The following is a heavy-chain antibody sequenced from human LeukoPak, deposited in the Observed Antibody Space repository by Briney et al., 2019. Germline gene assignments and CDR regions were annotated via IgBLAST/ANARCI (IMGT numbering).Heavy chain of an antibody. D-gene: IGHD6-13*01. CDR2: ISAYNGIT. CDR3: ARRPYSSSWSVLYYFDY. V-gene: IGHV1-18*01. CDR1: GYTFTSYG. J-gene: IGHJ4*02. Sequence: GASVKVSCKASGYTFTSYGISWVRQAPGQGLEWMGWISAYNGITNYAQKLQDRVTLTTDTSTNTAYMELRGLRSDDTAVYYCARRPYSSSWSVLYYFDYWGQGTLVTVSS.